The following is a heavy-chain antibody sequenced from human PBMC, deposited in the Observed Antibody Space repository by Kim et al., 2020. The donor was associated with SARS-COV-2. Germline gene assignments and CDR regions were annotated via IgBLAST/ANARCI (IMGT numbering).Heavy chain of an antibody. V-gene: IGHV4-34*01. Sequence: SETLSLTCAVYGGSFSGYYWSWIRQPPGKGLEWIGEINHSGSTNYNPSLKSRVTISVDTSKNQFSLKLSSVTAADTAVYYCARGGGGDFWSGYRRSTMDV. D-gene: IGHD3-3*01. J-gene: IGHJ6*01. CDR3: ARGGGGDFWSGYRRSTMDV. CDR2: INHSGST. CDR1: GGSFSGYY.